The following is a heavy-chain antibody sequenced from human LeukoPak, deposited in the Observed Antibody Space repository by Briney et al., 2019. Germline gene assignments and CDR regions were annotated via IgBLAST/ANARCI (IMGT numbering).Heavy chain of an antibody. CDR2: VDPEDGET. CDR1: GYTFTDYY. D-gene: IGHD3-22*01. CDR3: ATPGAHYDSSGYYDY. Sequence: ASVKISCKVSGYTFTDYYMHWVQQAPGKGPEWMGLVDPEDGETIYAEKFQGRVTITADTSTDTAYMELSSLRSEDTAVYYCATPGAHYDSSGYYDYWGQGTLVTVSS. V-gene: IGHV1-69-2*01. J-gene: IGHJ4*02.